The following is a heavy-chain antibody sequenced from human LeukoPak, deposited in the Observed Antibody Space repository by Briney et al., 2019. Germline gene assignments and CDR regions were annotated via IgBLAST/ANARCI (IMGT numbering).Heavy chain of an antibody. CDR2: IYYSGNT. V-gene: IGHV4-39*01. D-gene: IGHD2-2*01. CDR3: ARHRIPAALASAFDY. J-gene: IGHJ4*02. CDR1: GGSISSSSYY. Sequence: PSETLSLTCTVSGGSISSSSYYWDWIRQPPGKGLEWFGAIYYSGNTNYNPSLKSRVTISVDTSKNQFSLMLSSMTAADTAVYYCARHRIPAALASAFDYWGQGTLVTVSS.